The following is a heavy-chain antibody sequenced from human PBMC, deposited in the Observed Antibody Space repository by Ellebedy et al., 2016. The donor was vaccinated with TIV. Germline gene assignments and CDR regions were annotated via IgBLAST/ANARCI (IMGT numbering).Heavy chain of an antibody. CDR3: AREREVGSGSYYYYYYMDV. D-gene: IGHD1-26*01. CDR2: INHSGST. V-gene: IGHV4-34*01. Sequence: SETLSLTXAVYGGSFSGYYWSWIRQPPGKGLEWIGEINHSGSTNYNPSLKSRVTISVDTSKNQFSLKLSSVTAADTTVYYCAREREVGSGSYYYYYYMDVWGKGTTVTVSS. CDR1: GGSFSGYY. J-gene: IGHJ6*03.